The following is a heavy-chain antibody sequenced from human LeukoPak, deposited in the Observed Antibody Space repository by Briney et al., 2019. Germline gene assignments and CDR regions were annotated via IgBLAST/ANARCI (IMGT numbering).Heavy chain of an antibody. Sequence: ASVKVSCKASGYTFTGYYMHWVRQAPGQGLEWMGWINPNSGGTNYAQKFQGRVTMTRDMSISTAYMELSRLRSDDTAVYYCATLPGGYSSGWHGAFDIWGQGTMVTVSS. CDR2: INPNSGGT. J-gene: IGHJ3*02. D-gene: IGHD6-19*01. CDR3: ATLPGGYSSGWHGAFDI. V-gene: IGHV1-2*02. CDR1: GYTFTGYY.